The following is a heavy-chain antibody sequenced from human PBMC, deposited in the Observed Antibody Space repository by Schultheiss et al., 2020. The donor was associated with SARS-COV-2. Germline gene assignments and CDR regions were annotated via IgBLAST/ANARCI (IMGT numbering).Heavy chain of an antibody. J-gene: IGHJ4*02. CDR1: GGSFSGYY. CDR2: IYYIGSS. V-gene: IGHV4-59*12. Sequence: SQTLSLTCAVYGGSFSGYYWNWIRQPPGKGLEWIGYIYYIGSSKYNPSLESRVSISTDTSNNQVSLRLTSVTAADTAVYYCARVVRNFDWSPSHFDYWGQGTLVTVSS. D-gene: IGHD3-9*01. CDR3: ARVVRNFDWSPSHFDY.